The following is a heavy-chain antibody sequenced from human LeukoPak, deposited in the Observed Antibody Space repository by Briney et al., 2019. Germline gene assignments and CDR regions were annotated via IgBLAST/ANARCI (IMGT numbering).Heavy chain of an antibody. CDR1: GGTFSSYA. D-gene: IGHD1-26*01. CDR2: IIPIFGTA. J-gene: IGHJ4*02. V-gene: IGHV1-69*05. CDR3: ASSPSPRPYSGSYASDY. Sequence: SVKVSCKASGGTFSSYAISWARQAPGQGLEWMGRIIPIFGTANYAQKFQGRVTITTDESTSTAYMELSSLRSEGTAVYYCASSPSPRPYSGSYASDYWGQGTLVTVSS.